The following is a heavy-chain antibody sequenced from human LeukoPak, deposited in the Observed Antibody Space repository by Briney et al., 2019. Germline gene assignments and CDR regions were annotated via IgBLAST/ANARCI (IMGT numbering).Heavy chain of an antibody. CDR1: GFTFSSYG. V-gene: IGHV3-23*01. CDR2: ISGSGGTT. Sequence: PGGTLRLSCAASGFTFSSYGMTWVRRAPGKGLEWVSSISGSGGTTYYADSVKGRFTISRDNSKNTLYLQMNSLRAEDTAVYYCARVGAYYYDSSGYNPPTGIDYWGQGTLVTVSS. CDR3: ARVGAYYYDSSGYNPPTGIDY. D-gene: IGHD3-22*01. J-gene: IGHJ4*02.